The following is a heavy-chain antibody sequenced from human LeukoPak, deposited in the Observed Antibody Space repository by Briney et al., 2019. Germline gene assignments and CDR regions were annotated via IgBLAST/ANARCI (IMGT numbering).Heavy chain of an antibody. CDR1: GFTFSSYD. V-gene: IGHV3-13*01. D-gene: IGHD3-10*01. J-gene: IGHJ4*02. CDR3: ARDGSGRVPEMSAPDY. CDR2: IGTAGDT. Sequence: GGSLRLSCAASGFTFSSYDMHWVRQATGKGLEWVSAIGTAGDTYYPGSVKGRFTISRENAKNSLYLQMNSLRAGDTAVYYCARDGSGRVPEMSAPDYWGQGTLVTVSS.